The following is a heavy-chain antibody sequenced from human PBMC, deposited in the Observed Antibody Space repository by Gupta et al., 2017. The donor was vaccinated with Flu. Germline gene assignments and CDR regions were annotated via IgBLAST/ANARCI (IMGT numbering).Heavy chain of an antibody. CDR3: ARAIPLVVVVPGPLFDY. D-gene: IGHD3-22*01. J-gene: IGHJ4*02. CDR2: IYHSGST. CDR1: GYSISSGYY. Sequence: QVQLQESGPGLVKPSETLSLTCAVSGYSISSGYYWGWIRQPPGKGLEWIGSIYHSGSTYYNPSLKSRVTISVDTSKNQFSLKLSSVTAADTAVYYCARAIPLVVVVPGPLFDYWGQGTLVTVSS. V-gene: IGHV4-38-2*01.